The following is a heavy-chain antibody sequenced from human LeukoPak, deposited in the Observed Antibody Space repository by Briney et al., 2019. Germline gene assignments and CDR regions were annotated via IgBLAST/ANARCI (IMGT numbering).Heavy chain of an antibody. CDR2: ISYDGSNK. CDR1: GFTFSSYA. D-gene: IGHD4-17*01. J-gene: IGHJ4*02. V-gene: IGHV3-30-3*01. CDR3: ASDKDYGDYDY. Sequence: PGGSLRLSCAASGFTFSSYAMHWVRQAPGKGLEWEAVISYDGSNKYYADSVKGRFTISRDNSKNTLYLQMNSLRAEDTAVYYCASDKDYGDYDYWGQGTLVTVSS.